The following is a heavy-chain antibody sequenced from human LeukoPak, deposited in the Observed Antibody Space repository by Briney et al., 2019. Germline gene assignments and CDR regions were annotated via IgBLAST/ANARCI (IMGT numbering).Heavy chain of an antibody. CDR3: ARHDALYYYYGSGRVSYFDY. CDR1: GGSINSNTYF. D-gene: IGHD3-10*01. J-gene: IGHJ4*02. V-gene: IGHV4-39*01. Sequence: SETLSLTCTVSGGSINSNTYFWGWLRQPPGKGLEWIGSIYYSGSTYYNPSLKSRVTISADTSKNQFSLKLSSVTAADTAVYYCARHDALYYYYGSGRVSYFDYWGQGTLVTVSS. CDR2: IYYSGST.